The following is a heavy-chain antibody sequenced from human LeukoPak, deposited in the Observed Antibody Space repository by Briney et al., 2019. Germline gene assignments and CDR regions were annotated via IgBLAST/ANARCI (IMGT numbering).Heavy chain of an antibody. Sequence: SDTLSLTCSVSRGSISRTSYSWGWIRQPPGKGLEWIGNIYYTGTAYHNPSLESRVTISLDTSKSHFSLNLSSVTAADTAIYYCARLRFYYDSSGYNYFDYWGPGTLITVSS. CDR3: ARLRFYYDSSGYNYFDY. D-gene: IGHD3-22*01. CDR1: RGSISRTSYS. CDR2: IYYTGTA. V-gene: IGHV4-39*07. J-gene: IGHJ4*02.